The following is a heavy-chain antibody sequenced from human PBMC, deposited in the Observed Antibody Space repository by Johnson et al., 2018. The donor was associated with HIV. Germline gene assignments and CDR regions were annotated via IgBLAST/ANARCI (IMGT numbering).Heavy chain of an antibody. D-gene: IGHD6-6*01. V-gene: IGHV3-30*03. J-gene: IGHJ3*02. CDR1: GFTFSSYG. CDR2: ISSAGSDK. CDR3: ARDQEQLVPWDAFDI. Sequence: QVQLVESGGGVVQPGGSLRLSCAASGFTFSSYGMHWVRQSPGKGLEWVAVISSAGSDKYYADSVKGRFTISRDNSKNTLYLQMNSLRVEDTAVYYCARDQEQLVPWDAFDIWGQGTMVTVSS.